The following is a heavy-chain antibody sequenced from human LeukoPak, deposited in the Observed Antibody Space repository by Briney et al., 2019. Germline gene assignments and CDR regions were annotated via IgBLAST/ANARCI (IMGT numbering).Heavy chain of an antibody. Sequence: ASVKVSCKASGYTFTSYGISWVRQAPGQGLEWMGWISAYNGNTNYAQKLQGRVTMTTDTSTSTAYMELRSLRSDDTAVYYCAREVYYCSSTSCPRYYGTDVWGQGTTVTVSS. CDR1: GYTFTSYG. J-gene: IGHJ6*02. D-gene: IGHD2-2*01. V-gene: IGHV1-18*01. CDR3: AREVYYCSSTSCPRYYGTDV. CDR2: ISAYNGNT.